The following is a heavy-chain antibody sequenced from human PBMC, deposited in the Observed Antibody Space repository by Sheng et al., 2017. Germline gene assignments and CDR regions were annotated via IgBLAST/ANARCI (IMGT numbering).Heavy chain of an antibody. V-gene: IGHV4-30-4*07. CDR3: ARRYGSGSYYYSDNWFDP. Sequence: QVQLQESGPGLVKPSQTLSLTCAVSGGSISSGGYSWSWIRQPPGKGLEWIGYIYYSGSTYYNPSLKSRVTISVDTSKNQFSLKLSSVTAADTAVYYCARRYGSGSYYYSDNWFDPWGQGTLVTVSS. D-gene: IGHD3-10*01. CDR1: GGSISSGGYS. J-gene: IGHJ5*02. CDR2: IYYSGST.